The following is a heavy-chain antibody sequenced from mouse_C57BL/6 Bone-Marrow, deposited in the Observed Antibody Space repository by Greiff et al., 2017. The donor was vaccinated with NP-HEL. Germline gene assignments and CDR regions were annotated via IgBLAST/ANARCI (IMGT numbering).Heavy chain of an antibody. D-gene: IGHD2-14*01. CDR3: ARQVRGYAMDY. V-gene: IGHV5-12*01. CDR1: GFTFSDYY. Sequence: EVQGVESGGGLVQPGGSLKLSCAASGFTFSDYYMYWVRQTPEKRLEWVAYISNGGGSTYYPVTVKGRFTISRDNAKNTLYLQMSRLKSEDTAMYYCARQVRGYAMDYRGQGTSVTVSS. CDR2: ISNGGGST. J-gene: IGHJ4*01.